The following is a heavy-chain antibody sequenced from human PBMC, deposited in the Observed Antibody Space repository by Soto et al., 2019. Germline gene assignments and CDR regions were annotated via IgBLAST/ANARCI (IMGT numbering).Heavy chain of an antibody. D-gene: IGHD3-9*01. Sequence: PGGSLRLSCAASGYALRDYSMNWVRQAPGKGLEWVSYTGTRRKYTFYADSVRGRFTISRDDARNLVYLQLNSLRDEDTAVYYCVRDRDWAFDIWGQGTMVTVSS. CDR2: TGTRRKYT. CDR1: GYALRDYS. V-gene: IGHV3-48*02. CDR3: VRDRDWAFDI. J-gene: IGHJ3*02.